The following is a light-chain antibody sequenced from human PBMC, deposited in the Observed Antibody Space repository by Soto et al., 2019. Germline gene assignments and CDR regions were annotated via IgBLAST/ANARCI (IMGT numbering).Light chain of an antibody. J-gene: IGLJ1*01. Sequence: QSALTQPASVSGSPGQSIAISCTGTSSDVGGYDYVSWYQQHAGKAPKLLIYEVNNRPSGVSNRFSGSKSGNTASLTISGLQAEDEADYYCSSSTSSSTLYVFGTGTKLTVL. CDR1: SSDVGGYDY. V-gene: IGLV2-14*01. CDR2: EVN. CDR3: SSSTSSSTLYV.